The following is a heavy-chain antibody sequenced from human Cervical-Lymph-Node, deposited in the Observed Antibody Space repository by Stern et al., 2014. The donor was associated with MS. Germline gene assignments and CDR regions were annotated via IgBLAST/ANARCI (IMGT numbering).Heavy chain of an antibody. D-gene: IGHD4-17*01. J-gene: IGHJ4*02. CDR1: GYNFAVYW. CDR2: IYPADSET. Sequence: VQLVQSGAEVKQPGESLKLSCQVSGYNFAVYWIGWVRQTPGKGLEWVGIIYPADSETRYNQSFQGPVPMSLDKSVSPAYLQWDSLQTSDTALYFCARHTGDYAFDYWGQGTLVIVSS. CDR3: ARHTGDYAFDY. V-gene: IGHV5-51*01.